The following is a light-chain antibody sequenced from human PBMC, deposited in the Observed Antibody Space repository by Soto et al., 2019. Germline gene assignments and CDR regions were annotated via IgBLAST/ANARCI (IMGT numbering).Light chain of an antibody. CDR1: QSISSW. J-gene: IGKJ4*01. Sequence: IQMTQPPSTLSASVGDRVTITCRASQSISSWLAWYQQKPGKAPKLLIYKASSLESRVPSRFSGSGSGTEFTLTISSLQPDDFATYYCQQYNSYPLTFGGGTKVDIK. CDR3: QQYNSYPLT. V-gene: IGKV1-5*03. CDR2: KAS.